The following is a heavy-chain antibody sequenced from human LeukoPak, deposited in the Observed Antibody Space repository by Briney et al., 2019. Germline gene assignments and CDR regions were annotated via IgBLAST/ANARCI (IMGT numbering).Heavy chain of an antibody. CDR1: GFTFSSFA. Sequence: GGSLRLSCAASGFTFSSFAMSWVRQAPGKGLEWVSGISGSGGSTYYADSVKGRFTISRDDSKNTLYLQMNSLRAEDTAVYYCARDRFIYSGYENYYYYYGMDVWGQGTTVTVSS. J-gene: IGHJ6*02. CDR2: ISGSGGST. CDR3: ARDRFIYSGYENYYYYYGMDV. D-gene: IGHD5-12*01. V-gene: IGHV3-23*01.